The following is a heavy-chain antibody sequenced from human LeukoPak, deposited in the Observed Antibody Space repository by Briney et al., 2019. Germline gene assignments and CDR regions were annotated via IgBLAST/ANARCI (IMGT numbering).Heavy chain of an antibody. CDR2: INPSGGST. Sequence: ASVKVSCKASGYTFTSYYMHWVRQAPGQGLEWMGIINPSGGSTSYAQKFQGRVTMTRDTPTSTVYMELSSLRSEDTAVYYCARAVLTGYYTPDFDYWGQGTLVTVSS. CDR3: ARAVLTGYYTPDFDY. V-gene: IGHV1-46*01. D-gene: IGHD3-9*01. J-gene: IGHJ4*02. CDR1: GYTFTSYY.